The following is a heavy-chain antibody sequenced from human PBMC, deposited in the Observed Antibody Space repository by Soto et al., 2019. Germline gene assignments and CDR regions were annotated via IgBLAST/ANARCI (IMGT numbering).Heavy chain of an antibody. V-gene: IGHV1-18*01. CDR3: ARAPGYSTDRGAFDI. Sequence: QVQLEQSGAEVKKPGASVKVSCKASGYTFTRYGITWVRQAPGQGLEWMGRISTYNGNTNYAQKLQGRLTMTADTSTTTAYMELRSLTSDDTAVYYCARAPGYSTDRGAFDIWGQGTVVTVSS. D-gene: IGHD6-13*01. CDR2: ISTYNGNT. J-gene: IGHJ3*02. CDR1: GYTFTRYG.